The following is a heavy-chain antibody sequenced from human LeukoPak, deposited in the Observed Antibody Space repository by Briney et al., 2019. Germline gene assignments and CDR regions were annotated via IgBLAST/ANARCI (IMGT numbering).Heavy chain of an antibody. D-gene: IGHD6-6*01. J-gene: IGHJ4*02. CDR2: ISSSGSTI. Sequence: GGSLRLSCAASGFTFSDYYMSWIRQAPGKGLEWVSYISSSGSTIYYADSVKGRFTIPRDNAKNSLYLQMNSLRAEDTAVYYCASRYSSSSELDYWGQGTLVTVSS. CDR1: GFTFSDYY. CDR3: ASRYSSSSELDY. V-gene: IGHV3-11*01.